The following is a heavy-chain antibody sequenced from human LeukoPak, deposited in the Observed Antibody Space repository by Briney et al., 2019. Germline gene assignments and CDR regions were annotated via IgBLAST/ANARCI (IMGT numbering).Heavy chain of an antibody. V-gene: IGHV4-4*02. J-gene: IGHJ4*02. CDR3: ARETQYCGGASCLIDS. Sequence: SETLSLTCAVSGGSTSSNNGWSWVRQPPGKGLEWIGDIYQSGSTNYNPSLKSRVTISVDKSQNYFSLKLTSVIAADTAVYYCARETQYCGGASCLIDSWGQGTLVTVSS. D-gene: IGHD2-21*01. CDR1: GGSTSSNNG. CDR2: IYQSGST.